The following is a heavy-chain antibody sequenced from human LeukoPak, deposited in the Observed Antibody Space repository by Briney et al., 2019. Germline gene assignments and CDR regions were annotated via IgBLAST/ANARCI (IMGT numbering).Heavy chain of an antibody. Sequence: GGSLRLSCAASGFTFSSYGMHWGRQAPGNGLEWVAAISYDGSNKYYADSVKGRFTISRDNSKNTLYLQMNSLRAEDTAVYYCAKGEVPAAMLSPFDYWGQGTLVTVSS. V-gene: IGHV3-30*18. CDR2: ISYDGSNK. CDR1: GFTFSSYG. J-gene: IGHJ4*02. D-gene: IGHD2-2*01. CDR3: AKGEVPAAMLSPFDY.